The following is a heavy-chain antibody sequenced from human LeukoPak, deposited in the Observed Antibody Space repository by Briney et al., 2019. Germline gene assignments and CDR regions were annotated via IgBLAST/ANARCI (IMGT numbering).Heavy chain of an antibody. CDR1: GFTFSSYG. CDR3: AKANGGGHYYYYGMDV. Sequence: GRSLRLSCAASGFTFSSYGMHWVRQAPGKGLEWVAVISYDGSNKYYADSVKGRFTISRDNSKNTLYLQTNSLRAENTAVYYCAKANGGGHYYYYGMDVWGQGTTVTVSS. CDR2: ISYDGSNK. V-gene: IGHV3-30*18. J-gene: IGHJ6*02. D-gene: IGHD3-16*01.